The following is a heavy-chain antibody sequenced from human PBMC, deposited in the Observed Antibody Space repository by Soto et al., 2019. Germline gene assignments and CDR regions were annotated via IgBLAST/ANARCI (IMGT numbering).Heavy chain of an antibody. CDR3: ATPTVTHYYYGMDG. Sequence: GESLKISCKGSGYSFTSYWISWVRQMPGKGLEWMGRIDPSDSYTNYSPSFQGHVTISADKSISTAYLQWSSLKASDTAMYYCATPTVTHYYYGMDGWGQGTTVTVSS. CDR1: GYSFTSYW. V-gene: IGHV5-10-1*01. J-gene: IGHJ6*02. CDR2: IDPSDSYT. D-gene: IGHD4-17*01.